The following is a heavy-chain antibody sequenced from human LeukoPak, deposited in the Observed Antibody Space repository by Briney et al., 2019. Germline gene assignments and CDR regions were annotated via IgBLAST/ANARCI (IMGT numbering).Heavy chain of an antibody. D-gene: IGHD6-13*01. V-gene: IGHV3-23*01. CDR3: AWSSSWYGAFDI. CDR1: GFTFSNYV. J-gene: IGHJ3*02. Sequence: GGSLRLFCAASGFTFSNYVMSWVRQAPGKGLEWVSAISGSGDSTYYADSVKGRFTISRDNSKNTLYLQMNSLRAEDTAVYSCAWSSSWYGAFDIWGQGTMVTVSS. CDR2: ISGSGDST.